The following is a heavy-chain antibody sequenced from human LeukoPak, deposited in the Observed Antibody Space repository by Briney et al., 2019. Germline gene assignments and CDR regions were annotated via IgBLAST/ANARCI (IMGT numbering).Heavy chain of an antibody. CDR3: ARVGATYGAPLEYDY. Sequence: ASVKVSCKASGYSFTTYGISWVRQAPGQGLEWMGWISGYSGKTDYAPKLQDRVTMTTDTSTSTAYMELRSLTSADTGTYYCARVGATYGAPLEYDYWGQGPLVTVSS. CDR1: GYSFTTYG. D-gene: IGHD4/OR15-4a*01. CDR2: ISGYSGKT. J-gene: IGHJ4*02. V-gene: IGHV1-18*01.